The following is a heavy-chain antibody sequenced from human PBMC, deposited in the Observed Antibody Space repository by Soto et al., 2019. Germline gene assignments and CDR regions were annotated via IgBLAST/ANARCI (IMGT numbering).Heavy chain of an antibody. CDR2: IYYSGST. J-gene: IGHJ4*02. Sequence: SETLSLTCTVSGGSISSSSYYWGWIRQPPGKGLEWIGSIYYSGSTYYNPSLKSRVTISVDTSKNQFSLKLSSVTAADTAVYYCARHRYSGYYYVPPFDDWGQGTLVTVSS. V-gene: IGHV4-39*01. CDR3: ARHRYSGYYYVPPFDD. CDR1: GGSISSSSYY. D-gene: IGHD3-22*01.